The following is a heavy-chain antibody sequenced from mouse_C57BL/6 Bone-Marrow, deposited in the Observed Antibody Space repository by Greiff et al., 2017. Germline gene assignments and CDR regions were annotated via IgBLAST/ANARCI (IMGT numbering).Heavy chain of an antibody. V-gene: IGHV1-81*01. CDR2: IYPRGGNT. CDR1: GYTFTSSG. Sequence: QVQLQQSGPELARPGASVKLSCKASGYTFTSSGISWVKQRTGQGLEWIGEIYPRGGNTYYNEKFKGKATQTADKSSSTAYMELRSLTSEDSAVYFCARWPWFAYWGGGTLVTVTA. J-gene: IGHJ3*01. CDR3: ARWPWFAY.